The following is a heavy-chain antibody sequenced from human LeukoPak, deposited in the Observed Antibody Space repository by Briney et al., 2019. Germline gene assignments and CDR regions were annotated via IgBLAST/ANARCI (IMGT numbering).Heavy chain of an antibody. CDR1: GFTVSSNY. V-gene: IGHV3-53*01. Sequence: GGSLRHSCAASGFTVSSNYMSWVRQAPGKGLEWVSVIYSGGSTYYADSVKGRFTISRDNSKNTLYLQMNSLRAEDTAVYYCARDRLYSSSSEDYWGQGTLVTVSS. CDR2: IYSGGST. J-gene: IGHJ4*02. D-gene: IGHD6-6*01. CDR3: ARDRLYSSSSEDY.